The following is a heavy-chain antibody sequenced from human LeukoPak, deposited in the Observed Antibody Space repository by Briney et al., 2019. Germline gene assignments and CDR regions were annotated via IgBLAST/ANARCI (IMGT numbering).Heavy chain of an antibody. V-gene: IGHV3-21*01. CDR3: ASSMVGYCSSTSCNDAFDI. D-gene: IGHD2-2*01. CDR1: GFTSSSYS. CDR2: IGSSTSYI. Sequence: GGSLRLSCAASGFTSSSYSMNWVRQAPGKGLEWVSSIGSSTSYIYYADSVKGRFTISRDNAKNSLYLQMNSLRAEDTAVYYCASSMVGYCSSTSCNDAFDIWGQGTMVAVSS. J-gene: IGHJ3*02.